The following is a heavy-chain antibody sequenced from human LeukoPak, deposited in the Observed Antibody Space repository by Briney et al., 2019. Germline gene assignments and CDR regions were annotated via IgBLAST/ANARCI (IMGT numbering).Heavy chain of an antibody. CDR3: ARAIFYGDYWKAHAFDI. Sequence: PSETLSLTCAVYGGSFSGYYWSWIRQPPGKGLEWIGSIYHSGSTYYNPSLKSRVTISVDTSKNQFSLKLSSVTAADTAVYYCARAIFYGDYWKAHAFDIWGQGTMVTVSS. D-gene: IGHD4-17*01. CDR2: IYHSGST. J-gene: IGHJ3*02. CDR1: GGSFSGYY. V-gene: IGHV4-34*01.